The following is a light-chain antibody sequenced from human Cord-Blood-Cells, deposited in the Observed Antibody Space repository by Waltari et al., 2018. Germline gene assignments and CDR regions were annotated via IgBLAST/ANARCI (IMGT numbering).Light chain of an antibody. CDR2: EVS. V-gene: IGLV2-8*01. Sequence: QSALTQPPSASGSPGQSVTISCTGTSSDVGGYHYASWYQQHPGKAPKLMIYEVSQRPSGVPDRFSGSKSGNTASLTVSGLQAEDEADYYCSSYAGSNNYVFGTGTKVTVL. J-gene: IGLJ1*01. CDR3: SSYAGSNNYV. CDR1: SSDVGGYHY.